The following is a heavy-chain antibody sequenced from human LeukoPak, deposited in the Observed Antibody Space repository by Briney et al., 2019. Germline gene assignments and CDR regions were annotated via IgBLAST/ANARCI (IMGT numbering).Heavy chain of an antibody. D-gene: IGHD3-3*01. CDR1: GGSFSGYY. CDR3: ARGELTLED. J-gene: IGHJ4*02. Sequence: SETLSLTCAVYGGSFSGYYWSWIRQPPGKGLEWIGEINHSGSTNYNPSLKSRVTISVDTSKNQFSLKLSSVTAADTAVYYCARGELTLEDWGQGTLVTVSS. V-gene: IGHV4-34*01. CDR2: INHSGST.